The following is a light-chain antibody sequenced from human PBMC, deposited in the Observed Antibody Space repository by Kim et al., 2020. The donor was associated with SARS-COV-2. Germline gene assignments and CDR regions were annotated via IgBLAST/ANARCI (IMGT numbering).Light chain of an antibody. V-gene: IGLV1-44*01. J-gene: IGLJ3*02. CDR2: STN. CDR1: SANSGSNP. CDR3: ATWGCSQNGWV. Sequence: GPRVSLSCSVGSANSGSNPLNECQHVPGTAPKLLIHSTNQRPSGVPDRFSGSKSGTSASLAIIGIQTADEADYYCATWGCSQNGWVFGGGTQLTVL.